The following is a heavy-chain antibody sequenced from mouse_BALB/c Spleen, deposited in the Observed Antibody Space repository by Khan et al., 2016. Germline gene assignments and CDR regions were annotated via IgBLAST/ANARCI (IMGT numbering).Heavy chain of an antibody. Sequence: EVKLLESGPDLVKPSQSLSLTCTVTGYSISSGYSWHWIRQFPGNKLEWMAYIHYSGSTNYNPSLKSRISITRDPSKNQFFLQLISGTTEDTATYYCTRGDYYGSGYWGQGTTLTVSS. D-gene: IGHD1-1*01. CDR3: TRGDYYGSGY. J-gene: IGHJ2*01. CDR2: IHYSGST. V-gene: IGHV3-1*02. CDR1: GYSISSGYS.